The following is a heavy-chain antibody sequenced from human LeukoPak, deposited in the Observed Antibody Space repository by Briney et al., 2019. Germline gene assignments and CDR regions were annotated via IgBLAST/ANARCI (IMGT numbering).Heavy chain of an antibody. Sequence: GTFLRLSCAASGFVFSTYGMHWVRQAPGKGLEWVAVIWSHGNTKKYADSVTGRFTISRDNSKNTLYLEMNTLRAGDTAVYYCARDDDYDDHNTFDMWGHGTMVTVSS. V-gene: IGHV3-33*01. D-gene: IGHD4-17*01. CDR1: GFVFSTYG. CDR3: ARDDDYDDHNTFDM. J-gene: IGHJ3*02. CDR2: IWSHGNTK.